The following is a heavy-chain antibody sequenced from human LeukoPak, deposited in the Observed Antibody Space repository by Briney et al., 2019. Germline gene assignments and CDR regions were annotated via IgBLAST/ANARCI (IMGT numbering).Heavy chain of an antibody. V-gene: IGHV1-2*02. CDR2: INPNSGGT. CDR1: GYTFTGYY. CDR3: ARDRSGWTGFDY. J-gene: IGHJ4*02. D-gene: IGHD6-19*01. Sequence: ASVKVSCKASGYTFTGYYMHWVRQAPGQGLEWMGWINPNSGGTNYAQKFQGRVTMTRDTSIRTAYMELSRLRSDDTAVYYCARDRSGWTGFDYWGQGTLVTVSS.